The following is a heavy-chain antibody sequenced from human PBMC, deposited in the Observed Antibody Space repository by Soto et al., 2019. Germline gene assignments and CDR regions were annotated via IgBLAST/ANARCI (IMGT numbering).Heavy chain of an antibody. CDR1: GFNVSRSY. J-gene: IGHJ5*02. V-gene: IGHV3-66*01. Sequence: GGSLRLSCAASGFNVSRSYMSWVRQAPGKGLDWVSVIYSSGSTYYADSVKGRFAISRDNSKNTLYLQMSSLRAEDTAVYYCAGSTTQYRTYNTWGQGTLVTVSS. CDR3: AGSTTQYRTYNT. D-gene: IGHD4-4*01. CDR2: IYSSGST.